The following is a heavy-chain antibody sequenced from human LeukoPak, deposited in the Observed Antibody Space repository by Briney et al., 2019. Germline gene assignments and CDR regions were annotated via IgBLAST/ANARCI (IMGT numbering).Heavy chain of an antibody. D-gene: IGHD3-16*01. J-gene: IGHJ4*02. CDR2: ISISSSYT. CDR3: ARVRAPSGLYLGDLYY. V-gene: IGHV3-11*05. Sequence: GGSLRLSCAASGFTFSDYYMSWIRQAPGKGLEWVSYISISSSYTKYADSVKGRFTISRDNAKKSLYLQMNSLRADDSAVYYCARVRAPSGLYLGDLYYWGQGALVTVSS. CDR1: GFTFSDYY.